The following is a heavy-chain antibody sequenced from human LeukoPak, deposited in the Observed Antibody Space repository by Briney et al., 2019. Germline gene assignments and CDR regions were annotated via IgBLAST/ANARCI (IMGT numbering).Heavy chain of an antibody. CDR1: GFTFSSYG. CDR2: IRYDGSNK. CDR3: AWAPVPDPYYYYGMDV. Sequence: PGGSLRLSCAASGFTFSSYGMHWVRQAPGKGLEWVAFIRYDGSNKYYADSVKGRFTISRDNSKNTLYLQMNSLRAEDTAVYYCAWAPVPDPYYYYGMDVWGQGTTVTVSS. V-gene: IGHV3-30*02. D-gene: IGHD2-2*01. J-gene: IGHJ6*02.